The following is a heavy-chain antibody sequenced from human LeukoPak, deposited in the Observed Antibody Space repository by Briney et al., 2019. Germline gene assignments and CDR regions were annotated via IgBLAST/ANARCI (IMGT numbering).Heavy chain of an antibody. J-gene: IGHJ3*02. CDR1: GFTFSSYW. CDR3: ASHSGSYYAAFDI. D-gene: IGHD1-26*01. V-gene: IGHV3-7*05. Sequence: GGSLRLSCAASGFTFSSYWMSWVRQAPGKGLERVANIKQDGSEKYYVDSVKGRFTISRDNAKKSLYLQMNSLRAEDTAVYYCASHSGSYYAAFDIWGQGTMVTVSS. CDR2: IKQDGSEK.